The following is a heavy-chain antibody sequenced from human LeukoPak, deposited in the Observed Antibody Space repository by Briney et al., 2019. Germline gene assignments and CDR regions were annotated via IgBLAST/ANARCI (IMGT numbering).Heavy chain of an antibody. D-gene: IGHD3-10*01. Sequence: SQTLSLTCTVSGGSISSGDYYWSWVRQPPGTGLEWLGYIYYSGSTYYNPSLKSRITISVDTSKTQFSLKLSSVTAADTAVYYCAREKAVYGSGSYLFWGRGTLVTVSS. CDR3: AREKAVYGSGSYLF. J-gene: IGHJ4*02. CDR1: GGSISSGDYY. CDR2: IYYSGST. V-gene: IGHV4-30-4*01.